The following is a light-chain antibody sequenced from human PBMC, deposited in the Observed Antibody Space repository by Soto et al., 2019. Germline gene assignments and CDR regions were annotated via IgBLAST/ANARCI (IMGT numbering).Light chain of an antibody. CDR3: ATWDDNLYGPV. CDR1: GSNLGSNT. J-gene: IGLJ2*01. CDR2: SNN. V-gene: IGLV1-44*01. Sequence: QSVLTQPPSASGTPGQRVTISCSGSGSNLGSNTVNWYHQLPGTAPKLLIYSNNQRPSGVPDRFSGSKSGTSASLAISGLQSEDEADYYCATWDDNLYGPVFGGGTKLTVL.